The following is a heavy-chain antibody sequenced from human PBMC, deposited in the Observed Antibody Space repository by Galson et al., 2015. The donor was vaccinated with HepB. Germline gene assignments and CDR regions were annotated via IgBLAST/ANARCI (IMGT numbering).Heavy chain of an antibody. CDR2: INAGNGNT. CDR3: ARIHKYYYDSSGSEYFQH. V-gene: IGHV1-3*01. D-gene: IGHD3-22*01. Sequence: SVKVSCKASGYTFTSYAMHWVRQAPGQRLEWMGWINAGNGNTKYSQKFQGRVTITRDTSASTAYMELSSLRSKDTAVYYCARIHKYYYDSSGSEYFQHWGQGTLVTVSS. J-gene: IGHJ1*01. CDR1: GYTFTSYA.